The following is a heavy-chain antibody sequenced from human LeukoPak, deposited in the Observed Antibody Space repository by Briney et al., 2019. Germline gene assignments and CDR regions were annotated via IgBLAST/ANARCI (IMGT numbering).Heavy chain of an antibody. CDR2: INPNSGGT. CDR3: AASTSYGYFDY. Sequence: ASVKVSCKASGYTFTSYYMHWVRQAPGQGLEWMGWINPNSGGTNYAQKFQGRVTMTRDTSISTAYMDLSRLRSDDTAVYYCAASTSYGYFDYGGQGTLVTVSA. J-gene: IGHJ4*02. CDR1: GYTFTSYY. V-gene: IGHV1-2*02. D-gene: IGHD5-18*01.